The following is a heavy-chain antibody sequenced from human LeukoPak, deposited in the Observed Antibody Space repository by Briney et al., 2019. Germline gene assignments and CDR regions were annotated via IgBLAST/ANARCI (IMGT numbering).Heavy chain of an antibody. CDR2: ISAYNGNT. Sequence: ASVKVSCKASGGTFSRNAITWVRQAPGQGLAWMGWISAYNGNTNYAQKLQGRVTMTTDTSTSTAYMELRSLRSDDTAVYYCAREYSSSWYTDYYYYYMDVWGKGTTVTVSS. CDR3: AREYSSSWYTDYYYYYMDV. CDR1: GGTFSRNA. V-gene: IGHV1-18*01. D-gene: IGHD6-13*01. J-gene: IGHJ6*03.